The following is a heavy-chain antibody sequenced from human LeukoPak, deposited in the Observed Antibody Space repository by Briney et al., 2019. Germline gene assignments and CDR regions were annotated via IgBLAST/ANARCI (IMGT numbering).Heavy chain of an antibody. CDR2: IKQDGSEK. V-gene: IGHV3-7*01. J-gene: IGHJ3*02. CDR3: AREKGVAVAGRPFDI. D-gene: IGHD6-19*01. CDR1: GFAFSSHW. Sequence: GGSLRLSCAASGFAFSSHWMSWVRQAPGKGLEWVANIKQDGSEKYYVDSVKGRFTISRDNAKNSLYLQMNSLRAEDTAVYYCAREKGVAVAGRPFDIWGQGTMVTVSS.